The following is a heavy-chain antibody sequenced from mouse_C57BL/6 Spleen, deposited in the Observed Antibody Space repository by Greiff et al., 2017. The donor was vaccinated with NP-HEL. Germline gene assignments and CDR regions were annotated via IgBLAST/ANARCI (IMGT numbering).Heavy chain of an antibody. V-gene: IGHV1-59*01. Sequence: QVQLQQSGAELVRPGTSVKLSCKASGYTFTSYWMHWVKQRPGQGLEWIGVIDPSDSYTNYNQKFKGKATLTVDTSSSTAYMQLSSLTSEDSAVYYCAREGLRRGGDYWGQGTSVTVSS. CDR1: GYTFTSYW. CDR3: AREGLRRGGDY. CDR2: IDPSDSYT. D-gene: IGHD2-4*01. J-gene: IGHJ4*01.